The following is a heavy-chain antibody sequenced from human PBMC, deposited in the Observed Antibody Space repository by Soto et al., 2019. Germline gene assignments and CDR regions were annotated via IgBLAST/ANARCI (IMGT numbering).Heavy chain of an antibody. Sequence: LRLSCAASGFTFSSYAMSWVRQAPGKGLEWVSAISGSGGSTYYADSVKGRFTISRDNSKNTLYLQMNSLRAEDTAVYYCAKDQERDDYAIDYWGQGTLVTVFS. CDR3: AKDQERDDYAIDY. V-gene: IGHV3-23*01. D-gene: IGHD4-17*01. CDR1: GFTFSSYA. CDR2: ISGSGGST. J-gene: IGHJ4*02.